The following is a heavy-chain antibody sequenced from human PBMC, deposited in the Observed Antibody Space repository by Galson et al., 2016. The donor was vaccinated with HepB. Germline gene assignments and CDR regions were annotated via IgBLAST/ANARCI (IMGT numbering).Heavy chain of an antibody. CDR3: AKKLSFDY. J-gene: IGHJ4*02. Sequence: CAASGFTFSNCAMSWVRQAPGMGLEWVSTISGGDDSTYYADSVKGRFTISRDNSKNTLYLQMNSLRADDTAVYYCAKKLSFDYWGQGTLVTVSS. CDR2: ISGGDDST. V-gene: IGHV3-23*01. D-gene: IGHD4-23*01. CDR1: GFTFSNCA.